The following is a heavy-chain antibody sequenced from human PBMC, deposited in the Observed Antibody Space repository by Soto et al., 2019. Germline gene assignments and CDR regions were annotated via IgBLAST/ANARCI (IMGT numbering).Heavy chain of an antibody. D-gene: IGHD1-26*01. J-gene: IGHJ4*02. CDR1: GGSITTNVL. CDR3: AGGRDYDY. CDR2: IAHDGHT. Sequence: VQLTESGPGLVRPSGTLSLTCDVSGGSITTNVLWTWVRQFPGRGLEWIGEIAHDGHTNYNPSRSGRVPMSVDLSTSQLSLNVASVNAADTAVYCFAGGRDYDYWGQGTLVTVSS. V-gene: IGHV4-4*01.